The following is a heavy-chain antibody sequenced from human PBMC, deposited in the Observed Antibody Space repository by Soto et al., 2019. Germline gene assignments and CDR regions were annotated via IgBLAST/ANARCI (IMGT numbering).Heavy chain of an antibody. Sequence: SGPTLVNPTETLTLTCTVSGFSLSNARMGVSWIRQPPGKALEWLAHIFSNDEKSYSTSLKSRLTISKDTSKSQVVLTMTNMDPVDTATYYWGGGGAGGELLGLNDHYYFDYWGQGTLVTSPQ. CDR1: GFSLSNARMG. D-gene: IGHD1-26*01. CDR3: GGGGAGGELLGLNDHYYFDY. J-gene: IGHJ4*02. V-gene: IGHV2-26*01. CDR2: IFSNDEK.